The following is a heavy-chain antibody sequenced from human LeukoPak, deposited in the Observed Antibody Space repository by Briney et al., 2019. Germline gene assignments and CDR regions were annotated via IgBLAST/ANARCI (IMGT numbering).Heavy chain of an antibody. Sequence: GSLRLSCAASGFTFSDYYMSWIRQAPGKGLEWVSYISSSGSTIYYADSVKGRFTISRDNAKNSLYLQMNSLRAEDTAVYYCARHRLPYYYGSGSPTGYFQHWGQGTLVTVSS. CDR2: ISSSGSTI. D-gene: IGHD3-10*01. J-gene: IGHJ1*01. V-gene: IGHV3-11*01. CDR3: ARHRLPYYYGSGSPTGYFQH. CDR1: GFTFSDYY.